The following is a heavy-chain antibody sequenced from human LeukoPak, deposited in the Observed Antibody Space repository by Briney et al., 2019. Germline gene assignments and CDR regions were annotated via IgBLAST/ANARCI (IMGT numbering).Heavy chain of an antibody. CDR2: INSYNGNT. CDR3: ARDLKGYCVGSSCYKRGYYNYGIDV. D-gene: IGHD2-2*02. V-gene: IGHV1-18*01. CDR1: GFTFNDYG. Sequence: GASVKVSWKASGFTFNDYGISWVRQAPGQGLEWMGWINSYNGNTNYAQNVQGRVTMTIDTSTSIAYMELRSLRSDDTAVYYCARDLKGYCVGSSCYKRGYYNYGIDVWGQGTTVTVSS. J-gene: IGHJ6*02.